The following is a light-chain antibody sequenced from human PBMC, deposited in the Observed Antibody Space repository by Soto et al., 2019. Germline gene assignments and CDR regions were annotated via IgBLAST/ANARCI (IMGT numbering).Light chain of an antibody. V-gene: IGLV2-14*01. Sequence: QSLLTQPASVSGSPGQSITISCTGINSDVGAYNFVSWYQHHPGKAPKLILYEVTTHPSGVSSRFSGSKSGNTASLTISGLQADDEANYYCSSYTSSETPYVVGNGTKVTVL. CDR1: NSDVGAYNF. CDR3: SSYTSSETPYV. CDR2: EVT. J-gene: IGLJ1*01.